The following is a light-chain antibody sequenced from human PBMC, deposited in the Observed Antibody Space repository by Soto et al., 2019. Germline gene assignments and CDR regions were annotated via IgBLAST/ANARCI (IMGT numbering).Light chain of an antibody. CDR1: SSDVGGYNY. CDR2: DVS. CDR3: CSYAGSYV. Sequence: QSLLTQPRSVSGSPGQSVTISRTGTSSDVGGYNYVSWYQQHPGKAPKLMIYDVSKRPSGVPDRFSGSKSGNTASLTISGLQAEDEADYYCCSYAGSYVFGTGTKVTVL. V-gene: IGLV2-11*01. J-gene: IGLJ1*01.